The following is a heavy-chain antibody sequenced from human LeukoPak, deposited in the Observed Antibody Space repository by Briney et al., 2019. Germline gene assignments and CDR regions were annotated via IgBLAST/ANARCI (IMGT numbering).Heavy chain of an antibody. J-gene: IGHJ6*03. D-gene: IGHD6-19*01. CDR3: ARAGIAVAGYYYYYYMDV. Sequence: GASVKVSCKASGYTFTSYDINWVRQATGQGLEWMGWMNPNSGNTGYAQKFQGRVTMTRNTSISTAYMELSSLRSEDTAVYYCARAGIAVAGYYYYYYMDVWGKGTTVTIPS. CDR2: MNPNSGNT. V-gene: IGHV1-8*01. CDR1: GYTFTSYD.